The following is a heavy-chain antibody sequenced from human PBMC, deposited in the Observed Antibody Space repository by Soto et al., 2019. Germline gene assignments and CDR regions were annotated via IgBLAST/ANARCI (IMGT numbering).Heavy chain of an antibody. CDR2: TKYTGNP. CDR3: APGDLTGGELFFDY. D-gene: IGHD3-9*01. V-gene: IGHV4-31*03. J-gene: IGHJ4*02. CDR1: GGSVINNNYY. Sequence: QVQLQESGPGLVKPSQTLSLTCTVSGGSVINNNYYCNWIRQHPGKGLEWIGNTKYTGNPFYNPSLKSRVTTAVDTSKNAFFLKLSSMTAADTAVYCWAPGDLTGGELFFDYWGQGIPVTVSP.